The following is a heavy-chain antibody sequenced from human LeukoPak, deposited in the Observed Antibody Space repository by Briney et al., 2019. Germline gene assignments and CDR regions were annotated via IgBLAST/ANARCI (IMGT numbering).Heavy chain of an antibody. CDR3: ARVVRGLGWFDP. D-gene: IGHD3-10*01. CDR1: GYTFTSYY. Sequence: GASVKVSCKASGYTFTSYYMHWVRQAPGQGLEWMGIINPSGGSTSYAQKFQGRVTMTRDMSTSTVYMELSSLRSDDTAVYYCARVVRGLGWFDPWGQGTLVTVSS. J-gene: IGHJ5*02. CDR2: INPSGGST. V-gene: IGHV1-46*01.